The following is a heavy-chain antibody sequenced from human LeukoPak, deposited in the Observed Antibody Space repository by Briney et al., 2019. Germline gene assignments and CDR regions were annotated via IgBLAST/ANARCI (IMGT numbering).Heavy chain of an antibody. D-gene: IGHD3-16*02. CDR2: INPSGGST. J-gene: IGHJ4*02. V-gene: IGHV1-46*01. CDR1: GYSFTSYY. Sequence: GASVKVSCKASGYSFTSYYMHWVRQAPGQGLEWMGIINPSGGSTSFAQKFQGRVTMTRDTSTTTVYMELSGLRSEDTAVYYCARDIPYEVSFGGLTVMGSFVLDYWGRGTLVTVSS. CDR3: ARDIPYEVSFGGLTVMGSFVLDY.